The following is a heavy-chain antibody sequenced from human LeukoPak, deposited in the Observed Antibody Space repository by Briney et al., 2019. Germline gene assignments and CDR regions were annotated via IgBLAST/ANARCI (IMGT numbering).Heavy chain of an antibody. CDR3: ARDYPRLRWLEFDP. Sequence: GGSLRLSCAASGFTFSSYPLHWVRQAPGKGLEWVTLISYDRSKIYYADSVKGRFTISRDNSKNTLYLQMNSLRAEDTAVYYCARDYPRLRWLEFDPWGQGTLVTVSS. CDR1: GFTFSSYP. J-gene: IGHJ5*02. V-gene: IGHV3-30-3*01. D-gene: IGHD4-23*01. CDR2: ISYDRSKI.